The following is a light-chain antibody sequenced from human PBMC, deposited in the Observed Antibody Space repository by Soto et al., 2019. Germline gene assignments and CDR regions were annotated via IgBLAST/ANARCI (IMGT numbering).Light chain of an antibody. Sequence: QSALTQPASVSGSPGQSITISCTGTTSDVGIYDLVSWYHHHPGRVPKLIIYDDSKRPSGVSNRFSGSKSGNTASLTVSGLQAEDEGDYYCCSSAGGGNLAVFGGGTKLTVL. V-gene: IGLV2-23*01. CDR2: DDS. CDR1: TSDVGIYDL. CDR3: CSSAGGGNLAV. J-gene: IGLJ3*02.